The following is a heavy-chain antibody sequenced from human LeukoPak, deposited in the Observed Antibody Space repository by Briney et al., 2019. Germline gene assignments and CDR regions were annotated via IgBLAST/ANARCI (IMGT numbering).Heavy chain of an antibody. J-gene: IGHJ4*02. V-gene: IGHV3-23*01. CDR3: ASRIWFGELLGSDYDY. D-gene: IGHD3-10*01. CDR2: ISSRGGST. Sequence: GGSLRLSCVASGFSFSSFAMSWVRQAPGKGLEWVSAISSRGGSTYYTDSVKGRFTISRDNSKNTLYLQMNSLRAEDTAVYFCASRIWFGELLGSDYDYWGQGTLVTVSS. CDR1: GFSFSSFA.